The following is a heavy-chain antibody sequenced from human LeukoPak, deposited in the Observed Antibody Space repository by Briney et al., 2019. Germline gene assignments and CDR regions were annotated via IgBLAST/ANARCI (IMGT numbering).Heavy chain of an antibody. D-gene: IGHD3-10*01. V-gene: IGHV1-8*01. J-gene: IGHJ5*02. CDR3: ARGPPVLWFGEPRFWFDP. CDR1: GYTFTSYD. Sequence: GGSVKVSCKASGYTFTSYDINWVRQATGQGLEWMGWMNPNSGNTGYAQKFQGRVTMTRNTSISTAYMELSSLRSEDTAVYYCARGPPVLWFGEPRFWFDPWGQGTLVTVSS. CDR2: MNPNSGNT.